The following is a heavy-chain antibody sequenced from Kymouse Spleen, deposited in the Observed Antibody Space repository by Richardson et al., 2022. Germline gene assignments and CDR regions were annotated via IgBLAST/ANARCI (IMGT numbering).Heavy chain of an antibody. CDR3: ARGGLELSFDY. J-gene: IGHJ4*02. D-gene: IGHD1-7*01. V-gene: IGHV4-39*01. CDR2: IYYSGST. Sequence: QLQLQESGPGLVKPSETLSLTCTVSGGSISSSSYYWGWIRQPPGKGLEWIGSIYYSGSTYYNPSLKSRVTISVDTSKNQFSLKLSSVTAADTAVYYCARGGLELSFDYWGQGTLVTVSS. CDR1: GGSISSSSYY.